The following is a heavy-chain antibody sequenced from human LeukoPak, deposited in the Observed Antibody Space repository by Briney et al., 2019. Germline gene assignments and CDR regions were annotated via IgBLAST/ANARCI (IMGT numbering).Heavy chain of an antibody. Sequence: SETLSLTCTVSGGSISSGGYYWSWIRQPPGKGLEWIGYIYHGGSTYYNPSLKSRVTISVDRSKNQFSLKLSSVTAADTALYYCAKGGGHYYXSSGXXXDAFDI. D-gene: IGHD3-22*01. J-gene: IGHJ3*02. V-gene: IGHV4-30-2*01. CDR1: GGSISSGGYY. CDR3: AKGGGHYYXSSGXXXDAFDI. CDR2: IYHGGST.